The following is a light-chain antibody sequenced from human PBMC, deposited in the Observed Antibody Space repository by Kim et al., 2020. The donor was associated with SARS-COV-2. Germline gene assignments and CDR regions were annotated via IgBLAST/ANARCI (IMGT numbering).Light chain of an antibody. CDR2: YYS. Sequence: SYELTQPPSVSVAPGKTARITCGGNNIGSKSVNWYQHKPGQAPVLIIYYYSDRPSGIPDRFSGSNSGNTATLALSRVEAGDEADYYCQMWDSSSDPTVFGGGTQLTVL. CDR3: QMWDSSSDPTV. V-gene: IGLV3-21*04. CDR1: NIGSKS. J-gene: IGLJ3*02.